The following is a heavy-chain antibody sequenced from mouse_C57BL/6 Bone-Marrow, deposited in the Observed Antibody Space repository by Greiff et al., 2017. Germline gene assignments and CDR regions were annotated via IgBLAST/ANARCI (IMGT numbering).Heavy chain of an antibody. CDR1: GYTFTDYN. V-gene: IGHV1-22*01. J-gene: IGHJ4*01. D-gene: IGHD2-2*01. Sequence: EVQLQQSGPELVKPGASVKMSCKASGYTFTDYNMHWVKQSHGKSLEWIGYINPNNGGTSYNQKFKGKATLTVNKSSSTAYMELRSLTSEDSAVYYCANDLLWLRSYYYAMDYWGQGTSVTVSS. CDR2: INPNNGGT. CDR3: ANDLLWLRSYYYAMDY.